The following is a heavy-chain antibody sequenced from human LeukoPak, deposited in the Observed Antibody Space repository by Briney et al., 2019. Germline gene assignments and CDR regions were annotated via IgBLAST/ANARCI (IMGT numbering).Heavy chain of an antibody. J-gene: IGHJ6*03. CDR3: AKDLGDYGSGSYYNYYYYYMDV. V-gene: IGHV3-23*01. Sequence: GGSLGLSCAASGFTFSSYAMSWVRQAPGKGLEWVSAISGSGGSTYYADSVKGRFTISRDNSKNTLYLQMNSLRAEDTAVYYCAKDLGDYGSGSYYNYYYYYMDVWGKGTTVTVSS. D-gene: IGHD3-10*01. CDR1: GFTFSSYA. CDR2: ISGSGGST.